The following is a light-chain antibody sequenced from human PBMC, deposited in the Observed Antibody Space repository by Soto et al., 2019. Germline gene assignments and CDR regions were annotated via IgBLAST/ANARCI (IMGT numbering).Light chain of an antibody. CDR2: GAF. Sequence: EIVLTQSPGTLSLSPGERATLSCRASQSVSSSHLHWYQQKPGQAPRLLIYGAFSRATGIPDRFSGSGSGTDFTLTISRLEPEDFAVYYCQQYGTSPPWTFGQGTKVDIK. J-gene: IGKJ1*01. CDR1: QSVSSSH. CDR3: QQYGTSPPWT. V-gene: IGKV3-20*01.